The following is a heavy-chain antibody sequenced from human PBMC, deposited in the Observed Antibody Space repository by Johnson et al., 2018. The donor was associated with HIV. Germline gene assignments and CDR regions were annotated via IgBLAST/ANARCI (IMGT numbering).Heavy chain of an antibody. J-gene: IGHJ3*02. CDR2: IKSDGSST. CDR1: GFSFSNYW. D-gene: IGHD1-26*01. CDR3: AKDIEWELQNDAFDI. Sequence: VQLVESGGGLVQPGGSLRLSCVVSGFSFSNYWMEWVRQAPGKGLVWVSRIKSDGSSTTYADSVKGRFTISRENAKNTLYLEMNSLRAEDTAVYYCAKDIEWELQNDAFDIWGQGTMVTVSS. V-gene: IGHV3-74*03.